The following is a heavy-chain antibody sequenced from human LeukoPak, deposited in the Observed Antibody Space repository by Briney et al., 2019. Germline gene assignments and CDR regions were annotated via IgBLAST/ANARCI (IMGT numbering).Heavy chain of an antibody. J-gene: IGHJ4*02. CDR3: ARGVEPLAANTLAY. CDR2: LYSDGNT. V-gene: IGHV3-53*01. Sequence: GGSLRLSCAASGFIDITKDMTWVRQAPGKGLEWVSVLYSDGNTKYADSVQGRFTISRDNSKNTLYLEMNRLSPDDTAVYYCARGVEPLAANTLAYWGQGTLVTVSS. CDR1: GFIDITKD. D-gene: IGHD1-14*01.